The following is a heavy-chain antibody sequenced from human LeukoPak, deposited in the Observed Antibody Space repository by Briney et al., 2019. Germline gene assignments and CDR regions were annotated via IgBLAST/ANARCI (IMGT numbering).Heavy chain of an antibody. D-gene: IGHD3-3*01. V-gene: IGHV1-69*05. Sequence: SVKVSCKASGGTFSSYAISWVRHAPGQGLEWMGGIIPIFGTANYAQKVQGRVTINTDESTSTAYMEPSSLRSEDTAVYYCARDLPYYDFWSGYEDYYYYMDVWGKGTTVTVSS. J-gene: IGHJ6*03. CDR1: GGTFSSYA. CDR2: IIPIFGTA. CDR3: ARDLPYYDFWSGYEDYYYYMDV.